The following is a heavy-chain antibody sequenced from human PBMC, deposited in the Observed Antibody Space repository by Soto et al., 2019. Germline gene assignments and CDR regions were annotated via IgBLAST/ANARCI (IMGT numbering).Heavy chain of an antibody. CDR1: GGSISSYY. CDR3: ARVRAVAGTCWFDP. V-gene: IGHV4-59*01. CDR2: IYYSGST. Sequence: SETLSLTCTVSGGSISSYYWSWIRQPPGKGLEWIGYIYYSGSTNYNPSLKSRVTISVDTSKNQFSLKLSSVTAADTAVYYCARVRAVAGTCWFDPWGQGTLVTVSS. J-gene: IGHJ5*02. D-gene: IGHD6-19*01.